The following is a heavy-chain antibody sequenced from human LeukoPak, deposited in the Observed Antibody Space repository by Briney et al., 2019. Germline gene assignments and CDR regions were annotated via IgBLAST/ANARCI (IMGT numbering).Heavy chain of an antibody. D-gene: IGHD3-10*01. V-gene: IGHV1-18*01. Sequence: ASVKVSCKASGYTFTSYGISWVRQAPGQGLEWMGWISAYNGNTNYAQKPQGRVTMTTDTSTSTAYMELRSLRSDDTAVYYCARDRVRYYGSGSYYISWGQGTLVTVSS. CDR2: ISAYNGNT. CDR1: GYTFTSYG. CDR3: ARDRVRYYGSGSYYIS. J-gene: IGHJ5*02.